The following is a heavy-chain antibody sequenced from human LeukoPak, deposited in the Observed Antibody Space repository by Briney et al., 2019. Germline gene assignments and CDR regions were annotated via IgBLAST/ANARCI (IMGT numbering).Heavy chain of an antibody. J-gene: IGHJ6*02. CDR1: GYTLTELS. D-gene: IGHD5-12*01. Sequence: ASVKVSCKVSGYTLTELSMHWVRQAPGKGLEWMGGFDPEDGETIYAQKFQGRVTMTEDTSTDTAYMELRSLRSDDTAVYYCARVGYDPNSYYYYYGMDVWGQGTTVTVSS. CDR2: FDPEDGET. V-gene: IGHV1-24*01. CDR3: ARVGYDPNSYYYYYGMDV.